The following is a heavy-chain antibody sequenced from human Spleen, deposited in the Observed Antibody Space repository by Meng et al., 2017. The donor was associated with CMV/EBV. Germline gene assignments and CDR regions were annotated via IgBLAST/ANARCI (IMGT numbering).Heavy chain of an antibody. D-gene: IGHD4-17*01. CDR2: INPNSGGT. V-gene: IGHV1-2*02. J-gene: IGHJ5*02. CDR3: ARGVARWAVTTGKNWFDP. CDR1: TFTGYY. Sequence: TFTGYYMHWVRQAPGPGLEWMGWINPNSGGTNYAQRFQGRVNMTRDTSISTAYMEVTSLRSDDTAMYYCARGVARWAVTTGKNWFDPWGQGTLVTVSS.